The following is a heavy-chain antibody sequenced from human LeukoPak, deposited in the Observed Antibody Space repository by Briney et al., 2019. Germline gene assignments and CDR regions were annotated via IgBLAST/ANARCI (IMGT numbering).Heavy chain of an antibody. J-gene: IGHJ4*02. Sequence: GGSLRLSCAASGFTFDDYAMHWVRQAPGKGLEWVSGISWNSGSIGYADSVKGRFTISRDNAKNSLYLQMNSLRAEDTALYYCAKGKDYSNYASFDYWGQGTLVTVSS. CDR2: ISWNSGSI. D-gene: IGHD4-11*01. V-gene: IGHV3-9*01. CDR3: AKGKDYSNYASFDY. CDR1: GFTFDDYA.